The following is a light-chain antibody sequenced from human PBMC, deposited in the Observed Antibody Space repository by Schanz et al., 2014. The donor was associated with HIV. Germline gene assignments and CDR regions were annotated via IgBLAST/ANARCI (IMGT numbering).Light chain of an antibody. V-gene: IGKV1-5*03. CDR1: QSIGTW. J-gene: IGKJ1*01. Sequence: DIQLTQSPSSLSASVGDRVTITCRASQSIGTWLAWYQQKPGSAPKLLIFEASSLEPGVPSRFSGSGSGTDFTLTISSLQPDDFATYYCQQSYSTPRTFGQGTKVEIK. CDR2: EAS. CDR3: QQSYSTPRT.